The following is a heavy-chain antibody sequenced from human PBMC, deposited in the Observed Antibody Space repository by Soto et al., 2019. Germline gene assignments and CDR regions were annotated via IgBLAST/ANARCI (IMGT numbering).Heavy chain of an antibody. CDR2: IIPIFGTA. Sequence: SVKVSCKASGGTFSSYAISWVRQAPGQGLEWMGGIIPIFGTANYAQKFQGRVTITADKSTSTAYMELSSLRSEDTAVYYCARIGNQYYYDSSGPYYYGMDVWGQGTTVTVSS. J-gene: IGHJ6*02. V-gene: IGHV1-69*06. CDR3: ARIGNQYYYDSSGPYYYGMDV. D-gene: IGHD3-22*01. CDR1: GGTFSSYA.